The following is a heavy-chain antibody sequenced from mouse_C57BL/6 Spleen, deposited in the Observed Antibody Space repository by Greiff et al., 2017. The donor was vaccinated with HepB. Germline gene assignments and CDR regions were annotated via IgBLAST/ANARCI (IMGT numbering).Heavy chain of an antibody. CDR2: IAPSDSYT. Sequence: QVQLQQPGAELVKPGASVKLSCKASGYTFTSYWMQWVKQRPGQGLEWIGEIAPSDSYTNYNQKFKGKATLTVDTSSSTAYMQLSSLTSEDSAVYYCARGGTTVVDYYAMDYWGQGTSVTVSS. CDR3: ARGGTTVVDYYAMDY. D-gene: IGHD1-1*01. J-gene: IGHJ4*01. CDR1: GYTFTSYW. V-gene: IGHV1-50*01.